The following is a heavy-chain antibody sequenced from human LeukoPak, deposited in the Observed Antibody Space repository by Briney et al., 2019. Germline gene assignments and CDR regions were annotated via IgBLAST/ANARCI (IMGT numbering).Heavy chain of an antibody. CDR3: ARDSPTVTYDY. CDR1: GFTFSSYA. Sequence: GGSLRLSCAASGFTFSSYAMNWVRQAPGKGLEWVSVISGSGGSTYYADSVKGRFTISRDNAKNSLYLQMNSLRAEDTAVYYCARDSPTVTYDYWGQGTLVTVSS. CDR2: ISGSGGST. V-gene: IGHV3-23*01. D-gene: IGHD4-17*01. J-gene: IGHJ4*02.